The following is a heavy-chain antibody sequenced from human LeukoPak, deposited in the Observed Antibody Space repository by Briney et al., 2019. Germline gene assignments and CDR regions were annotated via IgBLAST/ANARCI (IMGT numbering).Heavy chain of an antibody. CDR3: AGYYDILTGYYPRLSGFDY. Sequence: ASVKVSCKASGYTFTSYGISWVRQAPGQGLEWMGWISAYNGNTDYAQKLQGRVTMTTDTSTSTAYMELSSLRSEDTAVYYCAGYYDILTGYYPRLSGFDYWGQGTLVTVSS. J-gene: IGHJ4*02. D-gene: IGHD3-9*01. V-gene: IGHV1-18*01. CDR2: ISAYNGNT. CDR1: GYTFTSYG.